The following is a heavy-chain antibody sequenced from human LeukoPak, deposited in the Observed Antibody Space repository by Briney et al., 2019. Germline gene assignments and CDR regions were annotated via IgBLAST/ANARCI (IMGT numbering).Heavy chain of an antibody. CDR1: GFTFSSYS. CDR2: ISSSSSYI. CDR3: ARAPIVGATTTQFDY. Sequence: GGSLRLSCAASGFTFSSYSMNWVRQAPGKGLEWVSSISSSSSYIYYADSVKGRFTISRDNAKNSLYLQMNSLRAEDTAVYYCARAPIVGATTTQFDYWGQGTLVTVSS. V-gene: IGHV3-21*01. D-gene: IGHD1-26*01. J-gene: IGHJ4*02.